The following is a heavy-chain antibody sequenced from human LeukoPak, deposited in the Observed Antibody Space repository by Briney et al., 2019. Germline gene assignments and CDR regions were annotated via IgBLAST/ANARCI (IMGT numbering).Heavy chain of an antibody. J-gene: IGHJ4*02. CDR2: IYSGGST. Sequence: PGGSLRLSCAASGFTVSSNYMSWVRQAPGKGLEWVSVIYSGGSTYYADSVKGRFTISRDNSKNTLYLQMNSLRAEDTAVYYCARGGPYSSDPFDYWGQGTLVTVSS. CDR3: ARGGPYSSDPFDY. V-gene: IGHV3-53*01. CDR1: GFTVSSNY. D-gene: IGHD6-19*01.